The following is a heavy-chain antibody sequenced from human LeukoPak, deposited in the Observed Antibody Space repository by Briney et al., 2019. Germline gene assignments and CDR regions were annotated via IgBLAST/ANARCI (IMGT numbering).Heavy chain of an antibody. J-gene: IGHJ3*02. Sequence: SETLSLTCTVSGGSISTYYWSWIRQPPGQALEWMGFIYYSGSTNYNPSLKSRVTISVDTSKQQFSLKLSPETAADTAVYYCAREYYYDSSGYYPPHAFDIWGQGTMVTVSS. CDR1: GGSISTYY. CDR3: AREYYYDSSGYYPPHAFDI. D-gene: IGHD3-22*01. V-gene: IGHV4-59*12. CDR2: IYYSGST.